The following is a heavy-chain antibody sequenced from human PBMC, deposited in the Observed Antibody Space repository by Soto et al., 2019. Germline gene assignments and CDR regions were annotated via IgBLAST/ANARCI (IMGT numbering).Heavy chain of an antibody. V-gene: IGHV4-61*01. J-gene: IGHJ4*02. CDR3: ARCYGYFDY. D-gene: IGHD5-18*01. CDR2: IYYSGST. Sequence: SETLSLTCIVSGDSISRSSYYWSWIRQPPGKGLEWIGYIYYSGSTNYNPSLKSRVTISVDTSKNQFSLKLSSVTAADTAVYYCARCYGYFDYWGQGTLVTVSS. CDR1: GDSISRSSYY.